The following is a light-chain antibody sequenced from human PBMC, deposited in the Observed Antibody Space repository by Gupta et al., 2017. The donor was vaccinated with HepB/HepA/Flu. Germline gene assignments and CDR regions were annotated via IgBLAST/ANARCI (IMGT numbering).Light chain of an antibody. CDR2: CAS. Sequence: DNKLTQSPSSVSASAGDRVPITCRANQAISSWLFWYQQKPGEGPNLLIYCASTLQAGVPSRFSGSGSGTDFTLTISRLQPEDFATYYCQQNSSSPSAFGQGTQVEIK. V-gene: IGKV1-12*01. CDR3: QQNSSSPSA. CDR1: QAISSW. J-gene: IGKJ5*01.